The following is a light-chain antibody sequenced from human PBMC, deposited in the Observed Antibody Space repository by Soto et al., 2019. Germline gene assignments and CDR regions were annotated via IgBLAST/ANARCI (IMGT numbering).Light chain of an antibody. V-gene: IGKV1-5*01. J-gene: IGKJ1*01. CDR1: QSISNW. Sequence: DIQMTQSPSSPSASVGNSVTITCRASQSISNWLAWYQVKPGKAPKVLIYDASTLQRGVPSRFSGTGSGTEFTLTISSMQPDDFATYYCQQWTFGQGTKVDIK. CDR2: DAS. CDR3: QQWT.